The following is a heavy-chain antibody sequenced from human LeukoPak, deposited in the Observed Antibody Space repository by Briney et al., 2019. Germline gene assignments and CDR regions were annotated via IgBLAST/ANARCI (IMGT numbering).Heavy chain of an antibody. D-gene: IGHD4-17*01. J-gene: IGHJ4*02. CDR3: AREITVTRPFDY. CDR2: ISASGST. V-gene: IGHV4-4*07. Sequence: SETLSLTCTVSNGSISIYYWSWVRQPAGKGLEWIGRISASGSTNYNPSLKSRVTMSLDTSKNQFSLKLSSVTAADTAVYYCAREITVTRPFDYWGPGTLVTVSS. CDR1: NGSISIYY.